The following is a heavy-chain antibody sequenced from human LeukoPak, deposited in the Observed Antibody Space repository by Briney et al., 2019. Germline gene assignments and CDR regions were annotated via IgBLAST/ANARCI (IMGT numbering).Heavy chain of an antibody. CDR2: IFTSGRI. D-gene: IGHD1-1*01. CDR1: GGSISSGDYH. J-gene: IGHJ4*02. CDR3: ARDWNRYAY. V-gene: IGHV4-61*02. Sequence: SETLSLTCTVSGGSISSGDYHWSWIRQSAGKGLEWIGRIFTSGRITYNPSLKSRVTISVNTSKNQFSLKLTSMTAADTAVYYCARDWNRYAYWGQGTLVTVSS.